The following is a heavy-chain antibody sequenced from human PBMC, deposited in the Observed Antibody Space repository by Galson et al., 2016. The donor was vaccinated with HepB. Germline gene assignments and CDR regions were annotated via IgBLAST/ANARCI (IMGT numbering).Heavy chain of an antibody. CDR1: GYSFTSYW. V-gene: IGHV5-10-1*01. J-gene: IGHJ4*02. D-gene: IGHD3-22*01. Sequence: QSGAEVKKPGESLRISCQGSGYSFTSYWISWVRQMPGKGLEWMGRIDPSDSYTNYSPSFQGHVTISADKSISTAYLQWSSLKASDTAMYYCARQEWLLLANDYWGQGTLVTVSS. CDR3: ARQEWLLLANDY. CDR2: IDPSDSYT.